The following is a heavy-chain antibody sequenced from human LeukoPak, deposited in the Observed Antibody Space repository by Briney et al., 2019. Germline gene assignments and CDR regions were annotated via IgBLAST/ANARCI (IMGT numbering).Heavy chain of an antibody. CDR2: INPNSGGT. Sequence: AASVKVSCKASAYTFTGYYMHWVRQAPGQGLEWMGWINPNSGGTNYAQKFQGRVTMTRDTSISIAYMELSRLRSDDTAVFYCARARDAYGDLRHFDYWGQGTLVTVSS. D-gene: IGHD4-17*01. J-gene: IGHJ4*02. CDR1: AYTFTGYY. CDR3: ARARDAYGDLRHFDY. V-gene: IGHV1-2*02.